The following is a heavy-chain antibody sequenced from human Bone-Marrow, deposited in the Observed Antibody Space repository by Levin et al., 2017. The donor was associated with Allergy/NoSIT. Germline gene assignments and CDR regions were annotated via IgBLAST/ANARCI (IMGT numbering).Heavy chain of an antibody. J-gene: IGHJ4*02. D-gene: IGHD6-13*01. CDR2: NYWDDDK. CDR3: EHRLDYRSSWSPDYIDY. V-gene: IGHV2-5*02. Sequence: SGPTLVKPTQTLTLTCTFSGFSLSTSGVAVGWIRQPPGKALEWLALNYWDDDKRYSPSLRSRLTITKDTSKNQVVLTMSNMDTVDTGTYYCEHRLDYRSSWSPDYIDYWGLGTPVTVSS. CDR1: GFSLSTSGVA.